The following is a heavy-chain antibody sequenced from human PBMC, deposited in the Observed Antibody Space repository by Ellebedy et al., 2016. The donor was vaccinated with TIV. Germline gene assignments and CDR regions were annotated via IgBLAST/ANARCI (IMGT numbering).Heavy chain of an antibody. CDR1: GGTFSSYA. J-gene: IGHJ6*03. CDR3: AVFVVVPAEDYYYMDV. D-gene: IGHD2-2*01. Sequence: SVKVSXXASGGTFSSYAISWVRQAPGQGLEWMGGIIPIFGTANYAQKFQGRVTITADESTSTAYMELSSLRSEDTAVYYCAVFVVVPAEDYYYMDVWGKGTTVTVSS. V-gene: IGHV1-69*13. CDR2: IIPIFGTA.